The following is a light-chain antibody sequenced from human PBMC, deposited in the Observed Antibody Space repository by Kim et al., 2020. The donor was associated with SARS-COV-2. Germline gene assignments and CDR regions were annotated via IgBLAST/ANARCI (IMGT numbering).Light chain of an antibody. CDR3: QQSNDWPSFA. Sequence: SPGERATLSCRASQTINNRLVWYQQKPGQAPRLRIYDATPRAIGVPARFIGSGSETDFTLTINRLQSEGFAVYCYQQSNDWPSFAFSHGTQVDFK. J-gene: IGKJ1*01. CDR2: DAT. CDR1: QTINNR. V-gene: IGKV3-15*01.